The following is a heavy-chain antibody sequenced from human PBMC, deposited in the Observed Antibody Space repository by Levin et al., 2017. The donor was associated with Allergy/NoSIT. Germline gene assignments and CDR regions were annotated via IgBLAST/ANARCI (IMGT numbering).Heavy chain of an antibody. CDR1: GFTFSSYG. CDR2: TSNDGGHK. CDR3: VKESMVISPTYGVDV. V-gene: IGHV3-30*18. J-gene: IGHJ6*02. D-gene: IGHD4/OR15-4a*01. Sequence: GGSLRLSCAASGFTFSSYGMHWVRQAPGKGLEWVALTSNDGGHKYYAESVKGRFTISRDNSKNTLYLQMNSLRVEDTAVYHCVKESMVISPTYGVDVWGQGTTVTVPS.